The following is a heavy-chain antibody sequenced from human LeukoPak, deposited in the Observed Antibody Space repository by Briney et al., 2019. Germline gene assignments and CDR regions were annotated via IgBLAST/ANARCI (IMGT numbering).Heavy chain of an antibody. CDR3: ARVGRNYGYSYGYVGYYFDY. Sequence: SETLSLTCTVSGGSISSYYWSWIRQPPGKGLEWIGYIYYSGSTDYNPSLKSRVIISVDTSKKQFSLRLSSVTAADTAVYYCARVGRNYGYSYGYVGYYFDYWGQGTLVTVSS. CDR1: GGSISSYY. J-gene: IGHJ4*02. V-gene: IGHV4-59*12. D-gene: IGHD5-18*01. CDR2: IYYSGST.